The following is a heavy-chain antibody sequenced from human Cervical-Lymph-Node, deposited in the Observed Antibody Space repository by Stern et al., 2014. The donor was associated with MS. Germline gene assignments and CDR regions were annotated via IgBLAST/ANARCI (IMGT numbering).Heavy chain of an antibody. V-gene: IGHV5-51*01. CDR3: ARHVQGFDY. Sequence: QLVQSGAEVKKPGESLKISCKLSGYSFTIYYIAWVRQMPGKGLEWMGVIYPYDSDTTYSPSFQGQVAISADKSITTAYLQWSSLRASDTAMYYCARHVQGFDYWGQGTLVTVSS. CDR2: IYPYDSDT. CDR1: GYSFTIYY. J-gene: IGHJ4*02.